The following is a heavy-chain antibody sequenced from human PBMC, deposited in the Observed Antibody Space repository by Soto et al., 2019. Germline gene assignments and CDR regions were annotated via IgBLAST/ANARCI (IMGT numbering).Heavy chain of an antibody. CDR3: ARERYYYDSSGYYSIFDY. CDR2: IYTSGST. J-gene: IGHJ4*02. Sequence: KPSETLSLTCTVSGGSISSYYWSWIRQPAGKGLEWIGRIYTSGSTNYNPSLKSRVTMSVDTSKNQFSLKLSSVTAADTAVYYCARERYYYDSSGYYSIFDYWGQGTLVTVSS. V-gene: IGHV4-4*07. D-gene: IGHD3-22*01. CDR1: GGSISSYY.